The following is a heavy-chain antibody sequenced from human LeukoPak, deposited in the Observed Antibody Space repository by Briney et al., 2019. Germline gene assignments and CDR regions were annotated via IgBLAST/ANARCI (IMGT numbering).Heavy chain of an antibody. Sequence: ALVKVSCKASGYTFINYGISWVRQAPGQGLEWMGWISVYKGDTNYAQKFQGRVTMTTDKSTSTAYMELRSLRSDDTAVYSCARDRSNSDVWGQGTTVTVSS. D-gene: IGHD2-15*01. CDR1: GYTFINYG. CDR3: ARDRSNSDV. J-gene: IGHJ6*02. CDR2: ISVYKGDT. V-gene: IGHV1-18*01.